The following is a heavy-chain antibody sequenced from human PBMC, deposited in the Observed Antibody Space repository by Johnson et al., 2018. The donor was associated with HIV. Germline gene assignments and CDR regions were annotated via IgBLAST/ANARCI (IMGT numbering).Heavy chain of an antibody. D-gene: IGHD6-19*01. CDR3: ARGSVAGTYLHDAFDI. V-gene: IGHV3-30*04. CDR2: ISYDGSNK. J-gene: IGHJ3*02. Sequence: QVQLVESGGGLVQPGGSLRLSCAASGFTFSSYAMHWVRQAPGKGLEWVAVISYDGSNKYYADSVKGRFTISRDNSKNALYLQMNSLRAEDKAVYYCARGSVAGTYLHDAFDIWGQGTMVTVAS. CDR1: GFTFSSYA.